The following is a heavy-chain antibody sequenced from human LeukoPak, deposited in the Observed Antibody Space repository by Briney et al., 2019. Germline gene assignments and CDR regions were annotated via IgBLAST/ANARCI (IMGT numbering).Heavy chain of an antibody. V-gene: IGHV4-61*02. Sequence: SETLSLTCTVSGDSMYYYVTHSWSWIRQPAGKGLEWIGRIYSSGNTNYSPSLKSRVTISLDTSRNQFSLKLDSVTAADTAVYYCARQTYYDNRLLFAYWGQGILVTVSS. D-gene: IGHD3-22*01. CDR1: GDSMYYYVTHS. J-gene: IGHJ4*02. CDR3: ARQTYYDNRLLFAY. CDR2: IYSSGNT.